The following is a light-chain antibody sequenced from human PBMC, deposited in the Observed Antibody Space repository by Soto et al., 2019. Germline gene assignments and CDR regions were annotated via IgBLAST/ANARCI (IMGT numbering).Light chain of an antibody. CDR2: DDD. CDR1: SANIGGNS. J-gene: IGLJ1*01. Sequence: QSVMTQPPSVSAAPGQRVTISCSGSSANIGGNSVSWYQQLPGTAPKLLIYDDDKLPSGIPDRFSGSKSGTSATLGITGFQTGDEADYYCGSWDSSLRAYVFGTGTKLTVL. CDR3: GSWDSSLRAYV. V-gene: IGLV1-51*01.